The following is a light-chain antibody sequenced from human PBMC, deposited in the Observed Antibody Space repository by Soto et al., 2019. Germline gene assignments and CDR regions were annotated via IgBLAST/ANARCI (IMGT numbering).Light chain of an antibody. Sequence: QSVLTQPPSVSGAPGQRVTISCTGSSSNIGAGYDVHWYQQFPGTTPKFLIYGNTNRPSGVPDRFSASKSGTSASLDITGLQAEEAAEYFCQSYDSSLTVVFGGGTKATVL. V-gene: IGLV1-40*01. J-gene: IGLJ2*01. CDR2: GNT. CDR3: QSYDSSLTVV. CDR1: SSNIGAGYD.